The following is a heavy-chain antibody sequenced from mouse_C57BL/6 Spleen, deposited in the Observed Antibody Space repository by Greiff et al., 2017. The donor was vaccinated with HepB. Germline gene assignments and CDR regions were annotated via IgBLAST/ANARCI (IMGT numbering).Heavy chain of an antibody. J-gene: IGHJ2*01. D-gene: IGHD1-1*01. V-gene: IGHV1-69*01. CDR2: IDPSDSYT. CDR1: GYTFTSYW. Sequence: QVQLQQSGAELVMPGASVKLSCKASGYTFTSYWMHWVKQRPGQGLEWIGEIDPSDSYTNYNQKFKGKSTLTVDKSSSTAYMQLSSLTSEDSAVYYCARVAGSSYNYFDYWGQGTTLTVSS. CDR3: ARVAGSSYNYFDY.